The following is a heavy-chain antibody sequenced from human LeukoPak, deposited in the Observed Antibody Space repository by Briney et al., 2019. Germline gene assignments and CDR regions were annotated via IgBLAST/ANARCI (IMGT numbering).Heavy chain of an antibody. CDR3: ARGMEPYYYMDV. CDR2: INPNSGGT. J-gene: IGHJ6*03. V-gene: IGHV1-2*02. Sequence: ASVKVSCKASGYTFTGDYLHWVRQAPGQGLEWMGWINPNSGGTNYAQKFQGRVTMTRDTSISTAYVELSRLRSDDTAVYYCARGMEPYYYMDVWGKGTTVTVSS. CDR1: GYTFTGDY. D-gene: IGHD1-26*01.